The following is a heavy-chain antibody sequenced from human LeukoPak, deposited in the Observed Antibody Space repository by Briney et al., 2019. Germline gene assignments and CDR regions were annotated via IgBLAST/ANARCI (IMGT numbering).Heavy chain of an antibody. CDR3: AVGSYYFDY. CDR1: GFTFSSYW. Sequence: PGGSLRLACAASGFTFSSYWMHWVRQAPGKGLVWVSRINSDGSSTSYADSVKGRFTISRHNSKNTLYLQMNSLRAEDTAVYYCAVGSYYFDYWGQGTLVTVSS. V-gene: IGHV3-74*01. J-gene: IGHJ4*02. D-gene: IGHD3-10*01. CDR2: INSDGSST.